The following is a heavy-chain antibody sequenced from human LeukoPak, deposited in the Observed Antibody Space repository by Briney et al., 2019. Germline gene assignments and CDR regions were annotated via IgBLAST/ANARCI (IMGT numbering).Heavy chain of an antibody. Sequence: ASVKVSCKASGYTFTSYGISWVRQAPGQGLEGMGWISAYNGNTNYAQKLQGRVTMTTDTSTSTPYLELSSLRSEDTAVYYCARAPRIVVVPAATYWFDPWGQGTLVTVSS. CDR1: GYTFTSYG. D-gene: IGHD2-2*01. V-gene: IGHV1-18*01. CDR3: ARAPRIVVVPAATYWFDP. J-gene: IGHJ5*02. CDR2: ISAYNGNT.